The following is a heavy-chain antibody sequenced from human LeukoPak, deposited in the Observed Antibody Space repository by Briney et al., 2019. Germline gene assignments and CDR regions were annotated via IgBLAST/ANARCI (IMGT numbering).Heavy chain of an antibody. V-gene: IGHV3-7*03. D-gene: IGHD4-17*01. Sequence: GGSLRLSCAASGFTFSNYWMNWVRQAPGKGLEWVANIKRDGGEKYYVDSVKGRFTISRDESSLFLQMNSLRAEDTAVYYCAGDSSTVTTYPFYYFDYWGQGTLVTVSS. CDR2: IKRDGGEK. CDR1: GFTFSNYW. J-gene: IGHJ4*02. CDR3: AGDSSTVTTYPFYYFDY.